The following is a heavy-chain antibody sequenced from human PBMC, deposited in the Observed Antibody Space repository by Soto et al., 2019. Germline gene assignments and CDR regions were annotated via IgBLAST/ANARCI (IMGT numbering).Heavy chain of an antibody. Sequence: ITLKESGPPLVKPTQTLTLTCTFSGFSLSTSGVGVAWIRQPPGKALEWLALIYWDDDKRYSPSLKSRLTITKDTSKNQVVLTMTKMDPVDTATYYCAHGTEKFDPWGQGTLVTVSS. J-gene: IGHJ5*02. CDR1: GFSLSTSGVG. V-gene: IGHV2-5*02. CDR3: AHGTEKFDP. CDR2: IYWDDDK.